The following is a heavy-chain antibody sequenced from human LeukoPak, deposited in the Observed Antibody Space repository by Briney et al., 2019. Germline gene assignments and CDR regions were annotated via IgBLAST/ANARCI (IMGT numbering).Heavy chain of an antibody. CDR1: GGTFSSYA. Sequence: GASVKVSCKASGGTFSSYAISRVRQAPGQGLEWMGGIIPIFGTANYAQKFQGRVTITADESTSTAYMELSSLRSEDTAVYYCARDYNPAPYYDFWSGGFDPWGQGTLVTVSS. CDR3: ARDYNPAPYYDFWSGGFDP. CDR2: IIPIFGTA. J-gene: IGHJ5*02. D-gene: IGHD3-3*01. V-gene: IGHV1-69*13.